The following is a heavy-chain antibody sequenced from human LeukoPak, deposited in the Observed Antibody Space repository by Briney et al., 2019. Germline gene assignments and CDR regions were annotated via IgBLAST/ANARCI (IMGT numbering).Heavy chain of an antibody. D-gene: IGHD2-15*01. J-gene: IGHJ4*02. Sequence: GESLKISCKSSGYSFTSYWIGWARQMPGKGLEWMLIIYPGDSDTRYSPSFQGQVTISADKSITTAYLQWSSLKDSDTAMYYCATESDCSGGSCYSYFDYWGQGTLVTVSS. V-gene: IGHV5-51*01. CDR1: GYSFTSYW. CDR2: IYPGDSDT. CDR3: ATESDCSGGSCYSYFDY.